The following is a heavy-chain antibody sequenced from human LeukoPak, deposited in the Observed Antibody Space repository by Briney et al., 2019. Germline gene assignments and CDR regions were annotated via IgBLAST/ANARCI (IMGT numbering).Heavy chain of an antibody. V-gene: IGHV4-61*05. Sequence: SETLSLTCTVSGGSISSSSYYWGWIRQPPGKGLEWIGYIYYSGSTNYNPSLKSRVTISVDTSKNQFSLKLSSVTAADTAVYYCARYTGQGIAAAGPRWDYYYYYGMDVWGQGTTVTVSS. CDR3: ARYTGQGIAAAGPRWDYYYYYGMDV. J-gene: IGHJ6*02. CDR1: GGSISSSSYY. CDR2: IYYSGST. D-gene: IGHD6-13*01.